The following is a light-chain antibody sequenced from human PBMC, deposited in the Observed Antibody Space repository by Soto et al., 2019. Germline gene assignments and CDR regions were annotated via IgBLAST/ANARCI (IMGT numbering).Light chain of an antibody. V-gene: IGKV3-20*01. CDR3: HHYGSSPLT. CDR2: GAS. J-gene: IGKJ4*01. Sequence: IVLTQSPGSLSLSPGERATLSCRASQSVSATHLAWYQQKPGQAPGLLLYGASTRATGIPDRFSGTGSGTDFTLTITRVEPEDFAVFYCHHYGSSPLTFGGGTKLEIK. CDR1: QSVSATH.